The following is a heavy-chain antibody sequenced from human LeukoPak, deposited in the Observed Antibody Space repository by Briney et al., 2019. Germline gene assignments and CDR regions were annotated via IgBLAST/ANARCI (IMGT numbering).Heavy chain of an antibody. V-gene: IGHV3-66*01. Sequence: GSLRLSCAASGFTVSSNYMSWVRQAPGKGLEWVSVIYSGGSTYYADSVKGRFTISRDNSKNTLYLQMNSLRAEDTAVYYCARGVAVAGPIRQCFDYRGQGTLVTVSS. D-gene: IGHD6-19*01. CDR3: ARGVAVAGPIRQCFDY. J-gene: IGHJ4*02. CDR1: GFTVSSNY. CDR2: IYSGGST.